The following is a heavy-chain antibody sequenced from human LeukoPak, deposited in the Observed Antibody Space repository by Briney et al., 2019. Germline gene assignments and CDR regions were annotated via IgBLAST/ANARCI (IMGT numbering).Heavy chain of an antibody. CDR3: ARGRVNDAFDI. CDR2: IFYSGST. D-gene: IGHD2-21*01. J-gene: IGHJ3*02. CDR1: GGSISTSSYY. V-gene: IGHV4-39*07. Sequence: SETLSLTCTVSGGSISTSSYYWGWVRQPPGKGLEWIGNIFYSGSTYYSPSLKSRVTISVDTSKNQFSLKLSSVTAADTAVYYCARGRVNDAFDIWGQGTMVTVSS.